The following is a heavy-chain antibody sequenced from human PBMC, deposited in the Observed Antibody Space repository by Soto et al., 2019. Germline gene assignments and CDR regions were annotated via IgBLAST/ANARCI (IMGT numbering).Heavy chain of an antibody. CDR1: GYTFTSYW. Sequence: GESLKISCQASGYTFTSYWISWVRQMPGKGLEWMGRIDPSDSNTNDNPSFRGHVTISADKSISTAYLQLSSLKASDTAIYYCARGRKGHCVARNCYLFDSWGQGTLVTVSS. V-gene: IGHV5-10-1*01. CDR2: IDPSDSNT. CDR3: ARGRKGHCVARNCYLFDS. D-gene: IGHD2-15*01. J-gene: IGHJ4*02.